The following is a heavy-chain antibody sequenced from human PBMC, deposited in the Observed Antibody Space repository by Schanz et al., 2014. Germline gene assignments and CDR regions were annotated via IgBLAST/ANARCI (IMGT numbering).Heavy chain of an antibody. CDR3: AKDRSWDYDSSGYFDY. CDR2: ISGGGGTT. Sequence: EVHLLESGGGLVPPGGSLRLSCAASGFNFSDYAMCWVRQAPGKGLEWVSAISGGGGTTYYTDSVKGRFTISRDNSKNTLYPQMNSLRAEDTAVYYCAKDRSWDYDSSGYFDYWGQGTLVTVSS. D-gene: IGHD3-22*01. CDR1: GFNFSDYA. J-gene: IGHJ4*02. V-gene: IGHV3-23*01.